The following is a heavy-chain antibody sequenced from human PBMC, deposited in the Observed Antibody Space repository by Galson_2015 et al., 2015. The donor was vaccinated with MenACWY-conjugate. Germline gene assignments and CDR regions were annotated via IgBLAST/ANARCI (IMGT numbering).Heavy chain of an antibody. CDR2: ISPAGGST. D-gene: IGHD5-24*01. J-gene: IGHJ3*02. CDR1: GFTFSTFA. V-gene: IGHV3-23*01. Sequence: SLRLSCAASGFTFSTFAMSWVRQAPGKGLEWVSAISPAGGSTYYAGSVKGRFTISRDNSKNTLYLRMSDLRAEDTALYYCAKRDGAFNIWGQGTMVSVSS. CDR3: AKRDGAFNI.